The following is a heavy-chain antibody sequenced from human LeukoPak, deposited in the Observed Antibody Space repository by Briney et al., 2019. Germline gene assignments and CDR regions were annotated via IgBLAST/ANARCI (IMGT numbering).Heavy chain of an antibody. CDR1: GGSISSYF. V-gene: IGHV4-59*08. CDR3: ARHAKRFYAANWFDP. Sequence: PSETLSLTCTVSGGSISSYFWSWIRQPPGKGLEWIGYIYYTGSTSYNPSLKSRVTISVDTSKNQLSLKVGSVTAADTAVYYCARHAKRFYAANWFDPWGQGTLVTVSS. D-gene: IGHD2/OR15-2a*01. J-gene: IGHJ5*02. CDR2: IYYTGST.